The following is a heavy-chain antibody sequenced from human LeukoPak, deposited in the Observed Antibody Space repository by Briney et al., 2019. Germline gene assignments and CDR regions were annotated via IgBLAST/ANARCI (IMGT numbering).Heavy chain of an antibody. CDR2: IYRGGST. D-gene: IGHD3-22*01. Sequence: GGSLRLSCAASGFTVSRNYMIWVRHAPGKGLEWVSIIYRGGSTNYAVSVKGRFTISRDTSKNTLYLQMNSLRAEDTAVYYCARLSANSSAYFFDYWGQGTLVTVSS. J-gene: IGHJ4*02. V-gene: IGHV3-66*04. CDR3: ARLSANSSAYFFDY. CDR1: GFTVSRNY.